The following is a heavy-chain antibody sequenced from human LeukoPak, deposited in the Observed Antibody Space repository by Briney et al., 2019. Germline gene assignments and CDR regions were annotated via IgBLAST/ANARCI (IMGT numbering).Heavy chain of an antibody. CDR2: ICGSGDIT. CDR3: AQGDSGYENYYYYYYMGV. V-gene: IGHV3-23*01. Sequence: GGSLRLSCAASGFTFSNYLMNWIRQAPGKGLEWVSSICGSGDITYYADSVKGRFTMSRDNSKNTLYLQMNSLRAEDTAVYYCAQGDSGYENYYYYYYMGVWGKGTTVTVSS. J-gene: IGHJ6*03. CDR1: GFTFSNYL. D-gene: IGHD5-12*01.